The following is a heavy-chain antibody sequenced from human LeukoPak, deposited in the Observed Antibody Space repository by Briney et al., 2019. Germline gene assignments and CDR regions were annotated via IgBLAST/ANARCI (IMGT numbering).Heavy chain of an antibody. CDR2: ISSSSSYI. CDR3: ARDHHRRLYDSQARDTFDV. J-gene: IGHJ3*01. V-gene: IGHV3-21*01. Sequence: GGSLRLSCAASGFTFSSYWMSWVRQAPGKGLEWVSSISSSSSYIYYADSVKGRFTISRDNAKNSLYLQMNSLRAEDTAVYYCARDHHRRLYDSQARDTFDVWGQGTMVTVSS. CDR1: GFTFSSYW. D-gene: IGHD3-22*01.